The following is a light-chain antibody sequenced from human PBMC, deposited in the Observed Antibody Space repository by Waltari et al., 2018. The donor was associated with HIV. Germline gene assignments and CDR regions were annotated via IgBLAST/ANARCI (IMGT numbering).Light chain of an antibody. CDR3: QQYNNWPKT. Sequence: EIVVPQSPATLSVSPGERATLSCRASQSVSNNLAWYQQKPGQAPRLLIYDASTRATGIPARFSGSGSGTDFTLTISSLQSEDFAVFYCQQYNNWPKTFGQGTKVEIK. CDR2: DAS. V-gene: IGKV3-15*01. J-gene: IGKJ1*01. CDR1: QSVSNN.